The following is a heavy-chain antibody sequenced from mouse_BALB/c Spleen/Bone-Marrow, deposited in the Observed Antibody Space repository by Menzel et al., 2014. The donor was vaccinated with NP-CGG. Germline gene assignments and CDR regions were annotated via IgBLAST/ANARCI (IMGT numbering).Heavy chain of an antibody. CDR1: GFDFSRYW. Sequence: EVQLQESGGGLAQPGGSLKLSCAASGFDFSRYWMSWVRQAPGKGLEWIGEINPDSSTINYTPSLKDKFIISRDNAKNTLYLQMRKVRSEDTALYYCASLHYYVFFSYWGKGPLVSVSA. CDR3: ASLHYYVFFSY. CDR2: INPDSSTI. V-gene: IGHV4-1*02. J-gene: IGHJ3*01. D-gene: IGHD1-2*01.